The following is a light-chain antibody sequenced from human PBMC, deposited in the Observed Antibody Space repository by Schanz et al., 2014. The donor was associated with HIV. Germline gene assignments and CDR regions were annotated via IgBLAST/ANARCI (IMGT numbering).Light chain of an antibody. CDR2: DVT. CDR3: SSYSSTTTLGV. J-gene: IGLJ2*01. V-gene: IGLV2-14*03. CDR1: SSDVGADNS. Sequence: QSALTQPASVSGSPGQSITISCTGTSSDVGADNSVSWYQQHPGRAPRLLVYDVTYRPSGVSDRFSGSKSGNTAFLTISGLQDDDEAEYFCSSYSSTTTLGVFGGGTKLTVL.